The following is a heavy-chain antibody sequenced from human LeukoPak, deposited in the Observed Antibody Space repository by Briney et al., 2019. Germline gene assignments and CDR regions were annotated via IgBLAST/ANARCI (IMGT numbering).Heavy chain of an antibody. V-gene: IGHV3-21*01. J-gene: IGHJ4*02. CDR2: MSNSSSYI. Sequence: GGSLRLSCAASGFTFSSYSMNWVRQAPGEGLEWVSSMSNSSSYIYYADSVKGRFTISRDNAKTSLYLQMNSLRAEDTALYYCASVDYYGSGNYYNDVDYWGQGTLVTVSS. D-gene: IGHD3-10*01. CDR3: ASVDYYGSGNYYNDVDY. CDR1: GFTFSSYS.